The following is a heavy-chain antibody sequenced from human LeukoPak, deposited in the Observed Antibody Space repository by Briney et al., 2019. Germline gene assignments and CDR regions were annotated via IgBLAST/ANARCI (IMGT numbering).Heavy chain of an antibody. V-gene: IGHV1-69*05. J-gene: IGHJ5*02. CDR3: ARDVHGDYGSGWFDP. D-gene: IGHD4-17*01. CDR2: IIPLFGTA. CDR1: GGTFNNSA. Sequence: GASVKVSCKSSGGTFNNSASSWAGQAPGQGGERLGGIIPLFGTAGYAQKFQGRVTITKDESTRTVYLELTSLTSDDTAVYYCARDVHGDYGSGWFDPWGQGTLVSVSS.